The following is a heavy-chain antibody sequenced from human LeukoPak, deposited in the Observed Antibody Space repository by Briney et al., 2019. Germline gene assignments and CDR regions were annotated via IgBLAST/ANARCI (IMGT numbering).Heavy chain of an antibody. CDR2: IFHSENT. CDR3: ARDQSRVGIFDY. J-gene: IGHJ4*02. D-gene: IGHD3-3*01. CDR1: GGSISSGGYS. V-gene: IGHV4-30-2*01. Sequence: PSETLSLTCAVSGGSISSGGYSWSWIRQPPGKGLEWLGCIFHSENTYYNPSLKSRVTMSVDRSNNQFSLKLSSVTAADTAVYYCARDQSRVGIFDYWGQGTLVTVSS.